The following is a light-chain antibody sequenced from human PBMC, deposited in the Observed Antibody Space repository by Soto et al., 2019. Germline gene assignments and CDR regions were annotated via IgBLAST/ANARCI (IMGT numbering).Light chain of an antibody. J-gene: IGLJ1*01. CDR2: DVS. CDR1: SSDVVGYNY. V-gene: IGLV2-11*01. CDR3: CSYAGSYTFGYV. Sequence: QSALTQPRSVSGSPGQSVTISCTGTSSDVVGYNYVSWCQQHPGKAPKLMIYDVSKRPSGVPDRFSGSKSGNTASLTISGLQAEDEADYYCCSYAGSYTFGYVFGTGTKVTVL.